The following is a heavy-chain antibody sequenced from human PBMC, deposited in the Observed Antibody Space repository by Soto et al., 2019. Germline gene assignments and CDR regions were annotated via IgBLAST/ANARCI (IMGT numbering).Heavy chain of an antibody. D-gene: IGHD2-15*01. CDR2: ISGKNGNT. CDR1: GYTFISHG. J-gene: IGHJ6*02. Sequence: ASVKVSCKASGYTFISHGISWVRQAPGQGLEWMGWISGKNGNTNYAQKLQGRVTLTADTSTSTAYMELRSLRSDDTAVYYCARVSSSIVVVPDYGMDVWGQGTTVTVSS. V-gene: IGHV1-18*04. CDR3: ARVSSSIVVVPDYGMDV.